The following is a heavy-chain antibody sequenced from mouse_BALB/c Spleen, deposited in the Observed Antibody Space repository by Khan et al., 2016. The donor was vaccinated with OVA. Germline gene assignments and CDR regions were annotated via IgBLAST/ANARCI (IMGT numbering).Heavy chain of an antibody. CDR2: ISTGGSYT. D-gene: IGHD1-1*01. V-gene: IGHV5-6*01. CDR1: GFTFSTFG. Sequence: EVQLQESGGDLVKPGGSLKLSCAASGFTFSTFGMSWVRQTPDKRLEWVATISTGGSYTYYPDIVKGRFIISRDNAKNTLDLQMSSLKSEDTAMYYCTRLAYYDDSEGFAYWGQGTLVTVSA. J-gene: IGHJ3*01. CDR3: TRLAYYDDSEGFAY.